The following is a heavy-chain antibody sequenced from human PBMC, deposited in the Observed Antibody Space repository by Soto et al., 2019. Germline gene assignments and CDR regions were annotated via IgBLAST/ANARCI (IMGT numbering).Heavy chain of an antibody. J-gene: IGHJ6*02. CDR3: ARDREYYYDSSGNYYYHSGLDV. CDR2: ISGYNGNT. CDR1: GYTFTDYG. D-gene: IGHD3-22*01. Sequence: QVQLVESGAEVKKPGASVKVSCKASGYTFTDYGISWVRQAPGQGLEWIGWISGYNGNTKYAQKFQGRVTMTTDTPTNTAYVELRSLRSDHTAVYYCARDREYYYDSSGNYYYHSGLDVWGQGTTVTVS. V-gene: IGHV1-18*04.